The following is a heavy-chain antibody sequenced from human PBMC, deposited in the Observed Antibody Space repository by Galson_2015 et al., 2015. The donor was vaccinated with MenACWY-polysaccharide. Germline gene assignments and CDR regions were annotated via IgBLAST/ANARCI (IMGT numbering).Heavy chain of an antibody. J-gene: IGHJ4*02. CDR2: ISANNGNT. CDR1: GYTFTTYA. D-gene: IGHD6-13*01. CDR3: TRGGNYRSSWDYFDY. Sequence: QSGAEVKKPGASVKVSCKGSGYTFTTYAINWVRQAPGQGLEWMGWISANNGNTNYAQKLQGRVSMTTDTSTSTAYMELRSLRSDDTAVYYCTRGGNYRSSWDYFDYWGQGTLVTASS. V-gene: IGHV1-18*04.